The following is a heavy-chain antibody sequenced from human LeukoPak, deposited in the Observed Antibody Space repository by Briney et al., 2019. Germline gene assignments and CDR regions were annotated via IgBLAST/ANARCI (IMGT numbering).Heavy chain of an antibody. CDR1: GVSISSNY. D-gene: IGHD5-24*01. J-gene: IGHJ4*02. V-gene: IGHV4-59*01. Sequence: SETLSLTCTVSGVSISSNYWSWIRQPPGKGLEWTGYIYNGGSTNYNPSLKSRVTISVDTSKNQFSLKLTSVTAADTAVYYCATLRDGYEFDYWGQGTLVTVSS. CDR2: IYNGGST. CDR3: ATLRDGYEFDY.